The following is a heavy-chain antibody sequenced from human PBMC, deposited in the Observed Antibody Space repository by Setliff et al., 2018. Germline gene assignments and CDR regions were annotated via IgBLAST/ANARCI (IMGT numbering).Heavy chain of an antibody. CDR3: ARILGYCSGGSCYVPY. D-gene: IGHD2-15*01. V-gene: IGHV4-39*07. CDR1: GGSISSSSYY. J-gene: IGHJ4*02. CDR2: IYYSGST. Sequence: SETLSLTCTVSGGSISSSSYYWGWIRRPPGKGLEWIGSIYYSGSTYYNPSLKSRVTISVDTSKNQFSLKLSSVTAADTAMYYCARILGYCSGGSCYVPYWGQGTLVTVSS.